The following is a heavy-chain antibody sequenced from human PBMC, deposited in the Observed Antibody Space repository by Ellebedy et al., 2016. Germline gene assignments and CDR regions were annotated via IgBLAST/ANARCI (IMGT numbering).Heavy chain of an antibody. CDR1: GLNFNTFF. Sequence: GESLKISXPASGLNFNTFFMSWVRQAPGKGLEWVSTMRGDGAKTHLADSVKGRFTMSRDIPKNTVYLQMNRLRAEDTAVYYCRQGHYANYWGQGTLVTVSS. D-gene: IGHD4-17*01. V-gene: IGHV3-23*01. J-gene: IGHJ4*02. CDR2: MRGDGAKT. CDR3: RQGHYANY.